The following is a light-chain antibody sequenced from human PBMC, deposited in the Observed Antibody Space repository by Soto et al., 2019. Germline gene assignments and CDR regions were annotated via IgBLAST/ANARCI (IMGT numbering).Light chain of an antibody. CDR3: QQYGSSPRT. Sequence: EIVWTQSPATLSLSPGEGATLSCRASQSVSGSSLAWYQQKPGQAPRLLIYGASSRATGIPDRFSGIGSETDFTLSISRLEPEDFAVYYCQQYGSSPRTFGQGTKVEI. CDR1: QSVSGSS. V-gene: IGKV3-20*01. J-gene: IGKJ1*01. CDR2: GAS.